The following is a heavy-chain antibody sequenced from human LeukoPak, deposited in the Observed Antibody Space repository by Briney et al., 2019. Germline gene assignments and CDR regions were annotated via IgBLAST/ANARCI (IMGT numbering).Heavy chain of an antibody. Sequence: AGSLRLSCVASGFTFTTCAMSWVRQPPRQGLEWVSIISGYTGKTFYYDYVRGRFTSSRDNSQITLYLQMNSLRAEDSAVYYCAKDVYYDSSGHPAFYYYGMDVWAKGPRAPSP. V-gene: IGHV3-23*01. CDR3: AKDVYYDSSGHPAFYYYGMDV. J-gene: IGHJ6*02. D-gene: IGHD3-22*01. CDR2: ISGYTGKT. CDR1: GFTFTTCA.